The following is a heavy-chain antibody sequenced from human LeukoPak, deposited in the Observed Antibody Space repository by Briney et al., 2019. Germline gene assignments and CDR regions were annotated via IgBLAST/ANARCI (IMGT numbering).Heavy chain of an antibody. J-gene: IGHJ3*01. CDR1: GFTFSSYG. CDR2: ISYDGSNK. Sequence: PGGSLRLSCAASGFTFSSYGMHWVRQAPGKGLEWVAVISYDGSNKYYADSVKGRFTISRDNSKNTLYLQMNSLRAEDTAVYYCAKGPDIVVVPASEPTHSTHWGQGTMVTVSS. CDR3: AKGPDIVVVPASEPTHSTH. V-gene: IGHV3-30*18. D-gene: IGHD2-2*01.